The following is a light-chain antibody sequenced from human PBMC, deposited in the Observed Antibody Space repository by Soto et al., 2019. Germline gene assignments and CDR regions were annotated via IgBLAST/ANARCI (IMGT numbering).Light chain of an antibody. CDR1: QSVSSSY. Sequence: TLSLSTGERATLSFRASQSVSSSYLAWYQQKPGQAPRLLIYGASSRATGIPDRISGSGSGTDFTLTISRLEPEDFAVYYCHQYGSSPSTFGQGTKVDIK. CDR3: HQYGSSPST. J-gene: IGKJ1*01. CDR2: GAS. V-gene: IGKV3-20*01.